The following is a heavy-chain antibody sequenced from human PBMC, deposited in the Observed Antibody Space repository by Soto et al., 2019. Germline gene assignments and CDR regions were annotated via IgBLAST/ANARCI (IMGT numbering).Heavy chain of an antibody. CDR2: INHSGST. Sequence: SSETLSLTCAVYGGSFSGYYWSWIRQPPGKGLEWIGEINHSGSTNYNPSLKSRVTISVDTSKNQFSLKLSSVTAADTAVYYCAHFTGYDAFDIWGQGTMVTVSS. CDR1: GGSFSGYY. V-gene: IGHV4-34*01. CDR3: AHFTGYDAFDI. J-gene: IGHJ3*02. D-gene: IGHD3-10*01.